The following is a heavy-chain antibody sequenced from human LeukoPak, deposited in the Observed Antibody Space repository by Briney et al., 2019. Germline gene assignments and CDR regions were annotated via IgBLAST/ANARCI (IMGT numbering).Heavy chain of an antibody. J-gene: IGHJ4*02. CDR3: AKAREYYGSGTYEY. Sequence: GGSLTLSCAASGFTFSTYGMHWVRQAPGKGLWWVAVTSYDGSNKYYADSVEGRFTISRDNSKNTLYLQMNSLRAEDTAVYYCAKAREYYGSGTYEYWGQGTLVTVSS. V-gene: IGHV3-30*18. CDR1: GFTFSTYG. D-gene: IGHD3-10*01. CDR2: TSYDGSNK.